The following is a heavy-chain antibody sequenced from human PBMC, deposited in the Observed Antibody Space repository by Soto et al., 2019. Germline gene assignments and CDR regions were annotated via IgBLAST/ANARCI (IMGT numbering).Heavy chain of an antibody. CDR3: AREALRYFDWLLGDAFDI. D-gene: IGHD3-9*01. J-gene: IGHJ3*02. CDR1: GFTFSSYW. Sequence: PGGSLRLSCAASGFTFSSYWMSWVRQAPGKGLEWVANIKQDGTEKYYVDSVKGRFTISRDNAKNSLYLQLNSLRAEDTAVYYCAREALRYFDWLLGDAFDIWGQGTMVTVSS. V-gene: IGHV3-7*01. CDR2: IKQDGTEK.